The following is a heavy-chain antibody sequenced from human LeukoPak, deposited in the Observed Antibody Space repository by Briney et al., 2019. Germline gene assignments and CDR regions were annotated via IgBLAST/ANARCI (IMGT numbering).Heavy chain of an antibody. V-gene: IGHV4-34*01. CDR3: ARGGCGSYRDY. CDR1: GGSFSGYY. Sequence: PSETLSLTCAVYGGSFSGYYWSWIRQPPGKGLEWIGEINHSGSTNYNPSLKSRVTISVDTSKNQFSLKLSSVTAADTAVYYCARGGCGSYRDYWGQGTLVTVSS. J-gene: IGHJ4*02. CDR2: INHSGST. D-gene: IGHD1-26*01.